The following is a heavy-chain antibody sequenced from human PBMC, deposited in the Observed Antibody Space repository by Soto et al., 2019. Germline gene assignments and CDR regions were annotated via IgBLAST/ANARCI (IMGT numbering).Heavy chain of an antibody. V-gene: IGHV3-23*01. CDR1: GFNFSSYA. Sequence: GGSLRLSCAASGFNFSSYAMSWVRQAPGKGLEWVSAISGSGGSTYYADSVKGRFTISRDNSKNTLYLQMNSLRAEDTAVYYCATSSRYCSSTSCYDWFDPWGQGTLVTVSS. CDR2: ISGSGGST. J-gene: IGHJ5*02. D-gene: IGHD2-2*01. CDR3: ATSSRYCSSTSCYDWFDP.